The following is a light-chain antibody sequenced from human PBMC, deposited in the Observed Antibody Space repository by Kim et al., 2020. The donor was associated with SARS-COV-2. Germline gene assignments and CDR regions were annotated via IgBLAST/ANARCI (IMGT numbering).Light chain of an antibody. J-gene: IGLJ3*02. V-gene: IGLV2-11*01. CDR1: RSNVGGYNY. Sequence: PGQSVTISCTGSRSNVGGYNYGSWYQQYPGKALIFMIYDVNKRPSGVPDRFSGSKSGNTASLTISGLQAEDEAYYYCSSYAGRSWVFGGGTQLTVL. CDR3: SSYAGRSWV. CDR2: DVN.